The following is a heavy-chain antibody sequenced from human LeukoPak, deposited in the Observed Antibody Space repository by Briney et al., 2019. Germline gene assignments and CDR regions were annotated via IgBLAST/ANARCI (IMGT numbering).Heavy chain of an antibody. CDR1: GFTFGSFA. D-gene: IGHD2-2*01. Sequence: PGGSLRLSCEASGFTFGSFAMSWVRQAPGKGLQWLSGISASGYYTYYADSVKGRFTISRDNSKNALFIEMTSLRAEDTAVHYCAKDGSWGDYQFYFYMDVWGKGTTVTVSS. CDR2: ISASGYYT. CDR3: AKDGSWGDYQFYFYMDV. J-gene: IGHJ6*03. V-gene: IGHV3-23*01.